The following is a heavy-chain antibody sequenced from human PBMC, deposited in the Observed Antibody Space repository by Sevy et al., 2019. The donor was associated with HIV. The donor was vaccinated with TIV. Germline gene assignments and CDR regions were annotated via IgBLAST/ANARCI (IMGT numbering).Heavy chain of an antibody. CDR1: GFTFSSYS. D-gene: IGHD2-2*01. J-gene: IGHJ5*02. CDR3: ARDFTKDIVVVPAASWFDP. V-gene: IGHV3-21*01. CDR2: ISSSSSYI. Sequence: GESLKISCAASGFTFSSYSMNWVRQAPGKGLEWVSSISSSSSYIYYADSVKGRFTISRDNAKNSLYLQMNSLRAEDTAVYYCARDFTKDIVVVPAASWFDPWGQGTLVTVSS.